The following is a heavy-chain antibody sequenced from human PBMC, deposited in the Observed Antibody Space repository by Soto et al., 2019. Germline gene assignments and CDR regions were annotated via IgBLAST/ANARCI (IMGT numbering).Heavy chain of an antibody. J-gene: IGHJ4*02. D-gene: IGHD5-12*01. CDR3: VRVNGGWLRLPY. V-gene: IGHV4-34*01. CDR1: GESFSAYS. Sequence: QVQLQQWGAGQLKPSGTLSLTCAVYGESFSAYSWSWIRQPPGKALEWIGEINHSGSTNYNPSLKSRVIMSIDTSKNRFSLKLTSVTAADTGVYYCVRVNGGWLRLPYWGQGTVVTVSS. CDR2: INHSGST.